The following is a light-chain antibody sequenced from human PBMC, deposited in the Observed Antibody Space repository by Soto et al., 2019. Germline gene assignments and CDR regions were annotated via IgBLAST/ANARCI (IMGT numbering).Light chain of an antibody. CDR3: QQYYSIPYT. CDR1: QSVLYSSNNKNY. J-gene: IGKJ2*01. CDR2: WAS. Sequence: DIVMTQSPDSLAVSLGERATINCKPSQSVLYSSNNKNYLGWYQQKPGQSPNLLIYWASTRESGVPDRFSGSGSGTEFTLTISSLQAEDVAVYYCQQYYSIPYTFGQGTKLEIK. V-gene: IGKV4-1*01.